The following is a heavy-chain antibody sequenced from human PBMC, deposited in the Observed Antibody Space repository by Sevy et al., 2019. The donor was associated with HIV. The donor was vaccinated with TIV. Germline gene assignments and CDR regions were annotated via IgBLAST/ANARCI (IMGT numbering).Heavy chain of an antibody. Sequence: GGSLRLSCAASGFTFSDYYMSWIRQAPGKGLEWVSYISSSGSTIYYADSVKGRFTISRDNAKNSLYLQMNSLRAEDTAVYYCARADAYYDFWSGYRYYYGMDVWGQGPRSPSP. CDR3: ARADAYYDFWSGYRYYYGMDV. V-gene: IGHV3-11*01. D-gene: IGHD3-3*01. CDR1: GFTFSDYY. J-gene: IGHJ6*02. CDR2: ISSSGSTI.